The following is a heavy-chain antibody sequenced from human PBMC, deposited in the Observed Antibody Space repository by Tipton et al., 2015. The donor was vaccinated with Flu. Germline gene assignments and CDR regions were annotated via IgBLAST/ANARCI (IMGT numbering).Heavy chain of an antibody. Sequence: SLRLSCEASGFIFDDYAMPWVRQPPGKGLEWVSGISWNSGNIGYADSVKGRFTISRDNARASLFLQMNSLRPEDTAVYYCAKDRDSGSYYYYATDVGGQGTTVIVSS. V-gene: IGHV3-9*01. CDR1: GFIFDDYA. J-gene: IGHJ6*02. CDR3: AKDRDSGSYYYYATDV. D-gene: IGHD1-26*01. CDR2: ISWNSGNI.